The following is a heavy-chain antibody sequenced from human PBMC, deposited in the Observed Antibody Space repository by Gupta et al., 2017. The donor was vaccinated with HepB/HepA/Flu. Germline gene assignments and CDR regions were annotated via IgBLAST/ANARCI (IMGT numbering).Heavy chain of an antibody. J-gene: IGHJ3*02. CDR2: ISGGGGST. D-gene: IGHD6-19*01. CDR1: GFNFSSSP. Sequence: EVQLLESGVCLVQPGGSLRTPCAASGFNFSSSPMRWVRQASGKGLVWVSAISGGGGSTYYADAEKGRFTISRDNSKNALYLQMYSLRAEDTAVYYCAKDYSGWYYAFDIWSQGTIVTVSS. CDR3: AKDYSGWYYAFDI. V-gene: IGHV3-23*01.